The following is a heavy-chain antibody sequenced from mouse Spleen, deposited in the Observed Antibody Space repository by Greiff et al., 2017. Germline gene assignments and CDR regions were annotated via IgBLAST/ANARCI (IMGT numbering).Heavy chain of an antibody. V-gene: IGHV14-3*01. Sequence: VQLKESGAELVKPGASVKLSCTASGFNIKNTYMHWVKQRPEQGLEWIGRIDPANGNTKYAPKFQGKATITADTSSNTAYLQLSSLTSEDTAIYYCAIDYYGSSYRGMDYWGQGTSVTVSS. CDR1: GFNIKNTY. CDR3: AIDYYGSSYRGMDY. CDR2: IDPANGNT. D-gene: IGHD1-1*01. J-gene: IGHJ4*01.